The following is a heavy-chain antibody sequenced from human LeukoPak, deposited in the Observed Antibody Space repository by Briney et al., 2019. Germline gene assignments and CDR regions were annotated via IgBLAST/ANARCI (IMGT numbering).Heavy chain of an antibody. CDR1: GYTFTGYG. Sequence: ASVKVSCKASGYTFTGYGISWVRQAPGQGLEWMGWISAYNGNTNYAQKLQGRVTMTTDTSTSTAYMELSSLRSEDTAVYYCAREGEAHTIFGVALINDAFDIWGRGTMVTVSS. CDR3: AREGEAHTIFGVALINDAFDI. J-gene: IGHJ3*02. V-gene: IGHV1-18*01. CDR2: ISAYNGNT. D-gene: IGHD3-3*01.